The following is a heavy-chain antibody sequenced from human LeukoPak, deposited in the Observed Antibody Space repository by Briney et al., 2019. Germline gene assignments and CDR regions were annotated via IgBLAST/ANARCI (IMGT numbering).Heavy chain of an antibody. V-gene: IGHV3-15*01. D-gene: IGHD6-13*01. CDR1: GFTFSSYG. CDR2: IKSKADGGTA. J-gene: IGHJ4*02. CDR3: TTGGSWYDPGH. Sequence: GGSLRLSCAASGFTFSSYGMSWVRQAPGKGLEWVGRIKSKADGGTAGYVAPVKGRFTISRDDAKNTVYLEMNSLKTEDTAVYFCTTGGSWYDPGHWGQGTLVTVSS.